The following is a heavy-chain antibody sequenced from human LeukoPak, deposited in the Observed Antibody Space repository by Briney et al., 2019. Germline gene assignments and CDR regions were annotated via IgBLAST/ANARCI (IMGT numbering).Heavy chain of an antibody. CDR3: AKGLECSGGSCYSQLRGAARSVYYYYYGMDV. V-gene: IGHV3-23*01. Sequence: QPGGSLRLSCAASGFTFSSYAMSWVRQAPGKGLEWVSAISGSGGSTYYADSVKGRFTISRDNSKNTLYLQMNSLRAEDTAVYYCAKGLECSGGSCYSQLRGAARSVYYYYYGMDVWGQGTTVTVSS. CDR1: GFTFSSYA. D-gene: IGHD2-15*01. J-gene: IGHJ6*02. CDR2: ISGSGGST.